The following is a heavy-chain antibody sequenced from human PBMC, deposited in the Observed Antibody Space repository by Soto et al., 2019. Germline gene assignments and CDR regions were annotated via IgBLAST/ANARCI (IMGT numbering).Heavy chain of an antibody. CDR3: AKDRLGGNFDY. CDR1: GSTFSSYG. J-gene: IGHJ4*02. Sequence: GGSLRLSCAASGSTFSSYGMHWVRQAPGKGLEWVAVIWYDGSNKYYADSVKGRFTISRDNSKNTLYLQMNSLRVEDTAVYYCAKDRLGGNFDYWGQGTQVTVSS. CDR2: IWYDGSNK. V-gene: IGHV3-33*06.